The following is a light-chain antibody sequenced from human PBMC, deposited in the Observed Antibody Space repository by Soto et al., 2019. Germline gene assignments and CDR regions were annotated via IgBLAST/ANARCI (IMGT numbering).Light chain of an antibody. Sequence: EIVLTQSPATLSLSPGERATISCRASQSVSNYLAWYQQKPGKAPRLLIYDASNRATGIPTRFIGSGSWTEFSLTIISLEPADYLVYYCHQQSNWPPITFGQGTRLEIK. CDR2: DAS. CDR3: HQQSNWPPIT. V-gene: IGKV3-11*01. CDR1: QSVSNY. J-gene: IGKJ5*01.